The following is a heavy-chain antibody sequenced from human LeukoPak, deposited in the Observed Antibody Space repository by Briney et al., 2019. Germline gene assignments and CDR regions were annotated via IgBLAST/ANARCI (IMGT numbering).Heavy chain of an antibody. D-gene: IGHD3-3*01. CDR2: IIPILGIA. CDR3: ARGGRLLEWPGDY. Sequence: ASVKVSCKASGGTFSSYAISWVRQAPGQGLEWMGRIIPILGIANYAQKFQGRVTITADESTSTAYMELSSLRSEDTAVYYCARGGRLLEWPGDYWGQGTLVTVSS. J-gene: IGHJ4*02. V-gene: IGHV1-69*04. CDR1: GGTFSSYA.